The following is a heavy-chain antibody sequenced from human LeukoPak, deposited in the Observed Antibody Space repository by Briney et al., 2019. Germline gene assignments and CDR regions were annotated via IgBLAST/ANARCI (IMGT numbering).Heavy chain of an antibody. Sequence: GASVKVSCKASGGTFSSYAISWVRQAPGQGLEWMGGIIPIFGTANYAQKFQGRVTITADKSTSTAYMELNSLRAEDTAVYYCAKKKTDYSYPSSFDYWGQGTLVTVSS. CDR2: IIPIFGTA. CDR1: GGTFSSYA. V-gene: IGHV1-69*06. D-gene: IGHD4-11*01. J-gene: IGHJ4*02. CDR3: AKKKTDYSYPSSFDY.